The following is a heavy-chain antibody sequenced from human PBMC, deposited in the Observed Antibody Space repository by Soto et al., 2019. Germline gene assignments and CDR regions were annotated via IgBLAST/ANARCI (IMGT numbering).Heavy chain of an antibody. CDR2: ISYGGINK. CDR1: GFTFNSYT. V-gene: IGHV3-30-3*02. D-gene: IGHD1-26*01. CDR3: VKNRGAGSLSNWSFAS. J-gene: IGHJ2*01. Sequence: SGFTFNSYTIHWVRHSPGKGLEWVAVISYGGINKYYTDSVQGRFTISRDISKNTLYLQMNSLRPEDTAVYYCVKNRGAGSLSNWSFASWGRGSLVTVSS.